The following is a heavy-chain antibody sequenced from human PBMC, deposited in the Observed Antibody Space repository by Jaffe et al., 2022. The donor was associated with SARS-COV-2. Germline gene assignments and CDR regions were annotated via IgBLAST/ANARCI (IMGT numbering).Heavy chain of an antibody. CDR2: ISYDGSNK. J-gene: IGHJ4*02. D-gene: IGHD5-18*01. V-gene: IGHV3-30*04. CDR3: ARGNVGYSYGQDFDY. Sequence: QVQLVESGGGVVQPGRSLRLSCAASGFTFSSYAMHWVRQAPGKGLEWVAVISYDGSNKYYADSVKGRFTISRDNSKNTLYLQMNSLRAEDTAVYYCARGNVGYSYGQDFDYWGQGTLVTVSS. CDR1: GFTFSSYA.